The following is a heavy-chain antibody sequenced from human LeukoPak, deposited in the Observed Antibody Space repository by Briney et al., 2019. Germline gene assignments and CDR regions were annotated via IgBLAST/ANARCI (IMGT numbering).Heavy chain of an antibody. CDR1: GYTFTGYY. CDR3: ARGLGSSYYDFWSGYLYMFDY. V-gene: IGHV1-2*02. CDR2: INPNSGGT. D-gene: IGHD3-3*01. Sequence: ASVKVSCKASGYTFTGYYMHWVRQAPGQGLEWMGWINPNSGGTNYAQKFQGRVTMTRDTSISTAYMELSSLRSEDTAVYYCARGLGSSYYDFWSGYLYMFDYWGQGTLVTVSS. J-gene: IGHJ4*02.